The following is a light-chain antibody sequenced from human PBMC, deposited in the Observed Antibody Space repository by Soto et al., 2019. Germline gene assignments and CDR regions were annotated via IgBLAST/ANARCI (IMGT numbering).Light chain of an antibody. CDR1: QSISSY. J-gene: IGKJ4*01. V-gene: IGKV1-39*01. CDR2: AAS. Sequence: DIQMTQSPSSLSASVGDRVTITCRASQSISSYLNWYQQKPGKAPKLLIYAASSLQSGVPSRFSGSGSGTDFTLTISSLQLEDFATYYCQQSYSTPRALTFGGGTKVEIK. CDR3: QQSYSTPRALT.